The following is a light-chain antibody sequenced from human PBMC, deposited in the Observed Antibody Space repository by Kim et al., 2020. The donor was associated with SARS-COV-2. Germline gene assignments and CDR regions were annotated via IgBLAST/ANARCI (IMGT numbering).Light chain of an antibody. CDR1: QSLLYSSNNRNY. CDR2: WAS. J-gene: IGKJ2*01. V-gene: IGKV4-1*01. CDR3: HQYYNPPYT. Sequence: DIVMTQSPDSLAVSLGERATINCKSSQSLLYSSNNRNYLAWYQQKPGQPPELLIYWASTRESGVPDRFSGSGSGTDFTLTISSLQAEDVAVYYCHQYYNPPYTFGRGTKLEI.